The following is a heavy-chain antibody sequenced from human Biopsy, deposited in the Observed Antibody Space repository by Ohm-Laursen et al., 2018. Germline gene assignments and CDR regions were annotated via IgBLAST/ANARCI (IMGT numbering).Heavy chain of an antibody. CDR2: IDSSAAST. Sequence: SLSLSCAASGFTFKNYAMNWVRQAPGKGLGWVSSIDSSAASTFYADSVKGRFTISRDNAKNSLYLRMNSLRAEDTAVYFCARARDDFVVVPAAFFDFWGQGTLVTVSS. D-gene: IGHD2-15*01. CDR1: GFTFKNYA. V-gene: IGHV3-23*01. J-gene: IGHJ4*02. CDR3: ARARDDFVVVPAAFFDF.